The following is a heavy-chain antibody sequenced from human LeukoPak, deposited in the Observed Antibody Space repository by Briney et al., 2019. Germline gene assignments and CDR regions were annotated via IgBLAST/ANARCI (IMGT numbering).Heavy chain of an antibody. J-gene: IGHJ6*02. D-gene: IGHD2-15*01. CDR2: ISYDGSNK. Sequence: AGGSLRLSCAASGFTFSSYGMHWVRQAPGKGLEWVAVISYDGSNKYYADSVKGRFTISRDNSKNTLYLQMNSLRAEDTAVYYCAKDRRRAYCSGGSCYSYYYGMDVWGQGTTVTVSS. V-gene: IGHV3-30*18. CDR1: GFTFSSYG. CDR3: AKDRRRAYCSGGSCYSYYYGMDV.